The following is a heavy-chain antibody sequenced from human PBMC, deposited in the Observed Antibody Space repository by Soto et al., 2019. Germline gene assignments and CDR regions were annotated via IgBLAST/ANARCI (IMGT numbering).Heavy chain of an antibody. CDR1: GGSISSYY. CDR2: IYYSGST. J-gene: IGHJ5*02. V-gene: IGHV4-59*08. CDR3: ARQSCSSTSCYSWVSWFDP. D-gene: IGHD2-2*01. Sequence: SETLSLTCTVSGGSISSYYWSWIRQPPGKGLEWIGYIYYSGSTKYNPSLKSRVTISVDTSKNQLSLKLSSVTAADTAVYYCARQSCSSTSCYSWVSWFDPWGQGTLVTVS.